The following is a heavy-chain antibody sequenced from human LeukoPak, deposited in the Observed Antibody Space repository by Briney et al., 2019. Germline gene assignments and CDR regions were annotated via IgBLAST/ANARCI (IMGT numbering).Heavy chain of an antibody. CDR2: INPNSGGT. Sequence: GASVKVSCKASGYTFTGYYMHWVRQAPGQGLEWMGRINPNSGGTNYAQKFQGRVTMTRDTSISTAYMELSRLRSDDTDVYYCARGRYSSGWYRGANWFDPWGQGTLVTVSS. CDR3: ARGRYSSGWYRGANWFDP. V-gene: IGHV1-2*05. D-gene: IGHD6-19*01. J-gene: IGHJ5*02. CDR1: GYTFTGYY.